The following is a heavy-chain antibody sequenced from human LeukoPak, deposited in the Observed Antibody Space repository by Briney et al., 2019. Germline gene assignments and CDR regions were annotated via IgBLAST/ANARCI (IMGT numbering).Heavy chain of an antibody. CDR1: GFTFSSYG. Sequence: GGSLRLSCAASGFTFSSYGMHWVRQAPGKGLEWVAVISYDGSNKYYADSVKGRFTISRDNSKNTLYLQMNSLRAEDTAVYYCARVVEQRGFDSWGPGTLVTVSS. CDR2: ISYDGSNK. D-gene: IGHD1/OR15-1a*01. V-gene: IGHV3-30*03. J-gene: IGHJ4*02. CDR3: ARVVEQRGFDS.